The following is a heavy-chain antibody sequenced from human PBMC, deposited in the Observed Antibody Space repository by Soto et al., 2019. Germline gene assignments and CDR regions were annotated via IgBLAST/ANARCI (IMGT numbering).Heavy chain of an antibody. D-gene: IGHD6-6*01. CDR2: ISYDGSNK. V-gene: IGHV3-30*18. CDR1: GFTFSSYG. Sequence: QVQLVESGGGVVQPGRSLRLSCAASGFTFSSYGMHWVRQAPGKGLEWVAVISYDGSNKYYADSVKGRFTISRDNSKNTLYLQMNSLRAEDTAVYYCAKGPAARRHYFDYWGQLTLVTVSS. CDR3: AKGPAARRHYFDY. J-gene: IGHJ4*02.